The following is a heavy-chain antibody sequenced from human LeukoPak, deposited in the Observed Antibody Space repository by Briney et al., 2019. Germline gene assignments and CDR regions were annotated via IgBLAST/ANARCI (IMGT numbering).Heavy chain of an antibody. CDR3: AREYTTSSRRYFDY. V-gene: IGHV3-74*01. CDR2: INTDGSSI. J-gene: IGHJ4*02. Sequence: LAGGSLRLSCAASVFTFSNYWMHCLRQVPGKGLVCVSRINTDGSSINYADSVKGRFTISRDNAKNTLYLQMNSLRAEDTAVYFCAREYTTSSRRYFDYWGQGTLVTVSS. CDR1: VFTFSNYW. D-gene: IGHD6-6*01.